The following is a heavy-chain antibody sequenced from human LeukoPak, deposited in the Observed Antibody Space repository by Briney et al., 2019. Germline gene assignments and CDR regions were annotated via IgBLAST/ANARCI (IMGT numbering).Heavy chain of an antibody. Sequence: SETLSLTCTVSGGSINSYYWSWIRQPPGKGLEWIGYISYSGSTNYNPSLKSRVTISGDASKNQFSLKLSSVTAADTAVYYCARHSGYENAFDIWGQGTMVTVSS. CDR1: GGSINSYY. CDR3: ARHSGYENAFDI. J-gene: IGHJ3*02. D-gene: IGHD5-12*01. CDR2: ISYSGST. V-gene: IGHV4-59*08.